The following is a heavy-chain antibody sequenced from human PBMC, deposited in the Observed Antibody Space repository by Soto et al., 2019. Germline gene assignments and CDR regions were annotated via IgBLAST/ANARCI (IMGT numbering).Heavy chain of an antibody. V-gene: IGHV3-30-3*01. CDR3: ATVGEIVGATFIDY. J-gene: IGHJ4*02. CDR1: GFTFSNYK. D-gene: IGHD1-26*01. Sequence: QVQLVESGGGVVLPGRSLRLSCAASGFTFSNYKIHWVRQAPGKGLERVAAISYDGSIQYYADSVKGRFTISRANTKSTLYLQLNILRAEDTAVYYCATVGEIVGATFIDYWSQGTLVTVSS. CDR2: ISYDGSIQ.